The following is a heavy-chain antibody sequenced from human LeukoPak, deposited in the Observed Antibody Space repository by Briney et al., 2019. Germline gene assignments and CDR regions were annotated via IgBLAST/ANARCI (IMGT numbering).Heavy chain of an antibody. CDR3: ARAGFGSGWHYFDY. V-gene: IGHV4-34*01. CDR1: GGSFSDYY. J-gene: IGHJ4*01. Sequence: SDTLSLTCAVYGGSFSDYYWTWIRQAPGKGLEWSGEINRGDYNPSLKSRVTISVDTSKNQFSLKLTSVTAADTGVYYCARAGFGSGWHYFDYWGRGILVSVSS. CDR2: INRG. D-gene: IGHD6-19*01.